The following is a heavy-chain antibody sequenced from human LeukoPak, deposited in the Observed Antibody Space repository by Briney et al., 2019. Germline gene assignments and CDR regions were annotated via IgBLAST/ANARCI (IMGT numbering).Heavy chain of an antibody. CDR1: GYTFTSYY. D-gene: IGHD6-6*01. CDR2: TNPSGGST. V-gene: IGHV1-46*01. Sequence: ASVKVSCKASGYTFTSYYMHWVRQAPGQGLEWMGITNPSGGSTSYAQKFQGRVTMTRDMSTSTVYMELSSLRSEDTAVYYCASSEYSSSWSDYWGQGTLVTVSS. CDR3: ASSEYSSSWSDY. J-gene: IGHJ4*02.